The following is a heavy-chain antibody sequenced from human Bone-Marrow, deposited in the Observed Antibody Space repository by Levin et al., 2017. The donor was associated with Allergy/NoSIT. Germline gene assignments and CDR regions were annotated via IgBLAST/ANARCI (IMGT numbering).Heavy chain of an antibody. V-gene: IGHV1-46*01. CDR2: INPSGGST. CDR1: GYTFTSYY. J-gene: IGHJ4*02. CDR3: ARDGDILTGYGVPHAPDY. D-gene: IGHD3-9*01. Sequence: ASVKVSCKASGYTFTSYYMHWVRQAPGQGLEWMGIINPSGGSTSYAQKFQGRVTMTRDTSTSTVYMELSSLRSEDTAVYYCARDGDILTGYGVPHAPDYWGQGTLVTVSS.